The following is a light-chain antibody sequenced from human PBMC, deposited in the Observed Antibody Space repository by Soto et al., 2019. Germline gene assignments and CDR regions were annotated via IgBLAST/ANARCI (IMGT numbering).Light chain of an antibody. V-gene: IGKV3-15*01. CDR1: QSVDRN. CDR2: GAS. CDR3: QQYNHWPPLT. J-gene: IGKJ4*01. Sequence: EIVVTQAQATLSVSPGERATLSCRASQSVDRNSAWYQQKPGQAPRLLLYGASTRATGIPARFSGSGSGREFTVTISSLQAEDFAIYSCQQYNHWPPLTFGGGTKVEIK.